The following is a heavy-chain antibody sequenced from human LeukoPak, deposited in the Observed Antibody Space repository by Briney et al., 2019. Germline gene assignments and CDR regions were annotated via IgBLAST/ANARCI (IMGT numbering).Heavy chain of an antibody. Sequence: AWGPVKVSCKASGYTFSGTGWYLYWLRQAPGQGLECMGWIHPNNGDTAYAQKFEGRVAMTRGTSISTAYMELRRLRPDDTAVYFCARDGPAQMADLDYWGQGTLVTVSS. CDR2: IHPNNGDT. CDR1: GYTFSGTGWY. J-gene: IGHJ4*02. CDR3: ARDGPAQMADLDY. V-gene: IGHV1-2*03. D-gene: IGHD5-24*01.